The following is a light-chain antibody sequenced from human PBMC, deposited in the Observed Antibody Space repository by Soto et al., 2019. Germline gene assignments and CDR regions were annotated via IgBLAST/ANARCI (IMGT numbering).Light chain of an antibody. CDR1: QTVATNY. CDR2: GAS. V-gene: IGKV3-20*01. CDR3: QQYGPSPWT. J-gene: IGKJ1*01. Sequence: EIVLTQSPGTLSLSPGERATLSCRASQTVATNYLAWYQQKPGQAPRLLIYGASSRATGIPDRFSGSGSGTDFTLTISRLEPEDFAVYYCQQYGPSPWTFGQGTKVEI.